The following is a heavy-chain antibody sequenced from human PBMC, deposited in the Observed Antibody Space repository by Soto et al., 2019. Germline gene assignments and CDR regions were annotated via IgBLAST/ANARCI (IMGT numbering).Heavy chain of an antibody. D-gene: IGHD3-3*01. CDR2: ISSNGGST. Sequence: GGSLRLSCSASGFTFSSYAMHWVRQAPGKGLEYVSAISSNGGSTYYADSVKGRFTISRDNSKNTLYLQMSSLRAEDTAVYYCVKDQGWRDHDFWSGYYMWYGMDVWGQGTTVTVSS. CDR3: VKDQGWRDHDFWSGYYMWYGMDV. CDR1: GFTFSSYA. J-gene: IGHJ6*02. V-gene: IGHV3-64D*08.